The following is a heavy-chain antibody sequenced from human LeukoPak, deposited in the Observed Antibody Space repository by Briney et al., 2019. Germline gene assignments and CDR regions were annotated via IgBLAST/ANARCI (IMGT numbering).Heavy chain of an antibody. J-gene: IGHJ5*02. CDR3: SRESGPYCPFGH. D-gene: IGHD1-26*01. CDR1: GGSITTTNV. CDR2: ISLRGRT. Sequence: SGTLSLTCGVPGGSITTTNVFSWFRQPPGGGLEWIGEISLRGRTQYNPSLKSRVNISMVESKNHLYLSLASVTAADTAVYYCSRESGPYCPFGHWGQGTLVAVFS. V-gene: IGHV4-4*02.